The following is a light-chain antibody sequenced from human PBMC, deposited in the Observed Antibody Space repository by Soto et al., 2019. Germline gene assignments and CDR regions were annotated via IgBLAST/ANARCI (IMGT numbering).Light chain of an antibody. J-gene: IGLJ1*01. CDR3: SSYAGSSNV. CDR1: SSDVGGYNY. Sequence: SALTQPPSASGSPGQSVAISCTGTSSDVGGYNYVSWYQQHPGKAPKLMIYEVNKRPSGVPDRFSGSKSGNTASLTVSGPQAEDEADYYCSSYAGSSNVFGTGTKVSV. CDR2: EVN. V-gene: IGLV2-8*01.